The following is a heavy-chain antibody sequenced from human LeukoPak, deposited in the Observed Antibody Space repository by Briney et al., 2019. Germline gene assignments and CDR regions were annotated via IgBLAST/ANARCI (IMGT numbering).Heavy chain of an antibody. D-gene: IGHD6-6*01. J-gene: IGHJ4*02. V-gene: IGHV3-33*01. CDR3: ARETYSSSRALDY. CDR1: GFTFSGYG. CDR2: IWYDGSNK. Sequence: GGSLRLSCAASGFTFSGYGVHWVRQAPGKGLEWVAVIWYDGSNKYYADSVKGRFTISRDNSKNTLYLQMNTLRAEDTAVYYCARETYSSSRALDYWGQGTLVTVSS.